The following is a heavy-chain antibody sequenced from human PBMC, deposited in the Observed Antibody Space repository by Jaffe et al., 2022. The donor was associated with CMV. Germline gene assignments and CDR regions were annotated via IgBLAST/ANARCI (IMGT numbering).Heavy chain of an antibody. J-gene: IGHJ6*03. V-gene: IGHV4-34*01. CDR2: INHSGST. CDR3: ARFRESGDSRYYMDV. D-gene: IGHD4-17*01. Sequence: QVQLQQWGAGLLKPSETLSLTCAVYGGSFSGYYWSWIRQPPGKGLEWIGEINHSGSTNYNPSLKSRVTISVDTSKNQFSLKLSSVTAADTAVYYCARFRESGDSRYYMDVWGKGTTVTVSS. CDR1: GGSFSGYY.